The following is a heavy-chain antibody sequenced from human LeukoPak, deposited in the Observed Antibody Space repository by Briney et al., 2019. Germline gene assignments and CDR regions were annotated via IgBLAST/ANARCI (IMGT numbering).Heavy chain of an antibody. V-gene: IGHV1-69*13. D-gene: IGHD3-22*01. Sequence: GASVKVSCKASGGTFSSYAISWVRQAPGQGLEWMGGIIPIFGTANYAQKFQGRVTITADESTSTAYMELSSLRSEETAVYYCARERWYYDSSGYQNYPFDYWGQGTLVTVSS. CDR2: IIPIFGTA. CDR3: ARERWYYDSSGYQNYPFDY. J-gene: IGHJ4*02. CDR1: GGTFSSYA.